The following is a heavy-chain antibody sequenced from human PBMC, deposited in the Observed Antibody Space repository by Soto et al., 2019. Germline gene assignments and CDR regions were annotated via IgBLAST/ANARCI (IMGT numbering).Heavy chain of an antibody. J-gene: IGHJ4*02. CDR3: ARYTGSNSLFDS. CDR2: INPKSGYT. CDR1: GYTFTGDY. D-gene: IGHD1-26*01. Sequence: QVQLVQSGAEVKKPGASVSVSCKASGYTFTGDYLHWVRQAPGQGLAWMAWINPKSGYTKSAQKFQARVTLTRDTSISTAYMELRSLRSEDTAVYFCARYTGSNSLFDSWGQGTLVTVSS. V-gene: IGHV1-2*02.